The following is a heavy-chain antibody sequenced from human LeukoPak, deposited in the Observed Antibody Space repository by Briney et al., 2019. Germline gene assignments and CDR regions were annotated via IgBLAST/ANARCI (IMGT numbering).Heavy chain of an antibody. CDR2: INYTGNT. CDR1: GASISSGGYF. J-gene: IGHJ4*02. CDR3: ARERPLDTVVSQDF. D-gene: IGHD4-23*01. V-gene: IGHV4-30-2*01. Sequence: PSQTLSLTCTVSGASISSGGYFWSWIRQPPGKGLEWIGYINYTGNTYYNPSLESRVTMSVDKSKNQFSLSLASVTVADTAVYYCARERPLDTVVSQDFWGQGTLVIVSS.